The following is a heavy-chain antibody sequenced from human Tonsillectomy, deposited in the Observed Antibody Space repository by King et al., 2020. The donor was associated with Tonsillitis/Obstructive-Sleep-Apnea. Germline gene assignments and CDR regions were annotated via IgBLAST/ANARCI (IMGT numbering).Heavy chain of an antibody. D-gene: IGHD2-2*02. Sequence: VQLVESGGGVVQPGRSLRLSCAASGFTFSSYAMHWVRQAPGKGLEWVAVISYDGSNKYYADSVKGRFTISRDNSKNTLYLQMNSLGAEDPAVYYCARDLGDCGGTGCYRGGFDCWGRGTLVTVSS. CDR2: ISYDGSNK. CDR1: GFTFSSYA. V-gene: IGHV3-30*04. J-gene: IGHJ4*02. CDR3: ARDLGDCGGTGCYRGGFDC.